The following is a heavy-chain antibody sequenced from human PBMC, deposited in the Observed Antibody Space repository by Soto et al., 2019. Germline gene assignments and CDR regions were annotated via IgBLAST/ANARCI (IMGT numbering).Heavy chain of an antibody. CDR3: ARADYDFWSGYYD. D-gene: IGHD3-3*01. J-gene: IGHJ4*02. CDR1: GFSFSSYW. V-gene: IGHV3-74*01. Sequence: GGSVRLYCAASGFSFSSYWMHWVRQAPGKGLVWVSRINSDGSSTSYADSVKGRFTISRDNAKNTLYLQMNSLRAEDTAVYYCARADYDFWSGYYDWGQGTLVTVSS. CDR2: INSDGSST.